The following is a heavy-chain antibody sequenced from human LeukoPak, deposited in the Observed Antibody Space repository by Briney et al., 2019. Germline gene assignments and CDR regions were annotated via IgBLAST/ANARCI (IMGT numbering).Heavy chain of an antibody. D-gene: IGHD1-26*01. CDR2: IWYDGSYT. CDR1: GFTFSSYG. Sequence: PGRSLRLSCAASGFTFSSYGMHWVRQAPGKGLEWVAVIWYDGSYTYYAESVKGRFTISRDNFRNTLYLQMSSLRAEDTAVYYCAKPTSGDGSFLIDYWGQGTLVTVSS. V-gene: IGHV3-33*06. J-gene: IGHJ4*02. CDR3: AKPTSGDGSFLIDY.